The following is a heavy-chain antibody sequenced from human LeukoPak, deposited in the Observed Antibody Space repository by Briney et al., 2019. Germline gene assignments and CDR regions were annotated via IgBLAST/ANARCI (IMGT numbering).Heavy chain of an antibody. Sequence: PGGSLRLSCAASGFTFSSYAMSWVRQAPGKGLEWVSAISGSGGSTYYADSVKGRFTISRDNSKNTLCLQMNSLRAEDTAVYYCAKDRLRISSSSTWDYWGQGTLVTVSS. CDR2: ISGSGGST. CDR1: GFTFSSYA. D-gene: IGHD6-6*01. V-gene: IGHV3-23*01. J-gene: IGHJ4*02. CDR3: AKDRLRISSSSTWDY.